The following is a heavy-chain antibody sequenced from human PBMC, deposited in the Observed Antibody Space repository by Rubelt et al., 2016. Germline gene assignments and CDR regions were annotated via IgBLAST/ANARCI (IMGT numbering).Heavy chain of an antibody. V-gene: IGHV3-13*01. CDR3: ARGITMVRGVTCHGMDV. J-gene: IGHJ6*02. CDR1: GFTFSSYD. D-gene: IGHD3-10*01. CDR2: IGTAGDT. Sequence: EVQLVESGGGLVQPGGSLRLSCAASGFTFSSYDMHWVRQATGKGLEWVSAIGTAGDTYFPGSVKGRFTISRENAKNSLYLQMNSLRAGDTAVYYCARGITMVRGVTCHGMDVWGQGTTVTVSS.